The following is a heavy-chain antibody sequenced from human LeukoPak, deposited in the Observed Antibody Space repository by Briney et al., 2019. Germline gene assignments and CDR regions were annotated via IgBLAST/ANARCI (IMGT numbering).Heavy chain of an antibody. CDR1: GGSISSYY. CDR2: IYYSGST. V-gene: IGHV4-59*01. D-gene: IGHD4-17*01. J-gene: IGHJ4*02. Sequence: LETLSLTCTVSGGSISSYYWSWIRQPPGKGLEWIGYIYYSGSTNYNPSLKSRVTISVDTSKNQFSLKLSSVTAVDTAVYYCARAYGEYIDYWGQGTLVTVSS. CDR3: ARAYGEYIDY.